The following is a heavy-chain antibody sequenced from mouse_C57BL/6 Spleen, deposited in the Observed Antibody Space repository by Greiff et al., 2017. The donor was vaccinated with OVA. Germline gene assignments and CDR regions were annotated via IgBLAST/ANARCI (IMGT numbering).Heavy chain of an antibody. CDR2: IDPSDSYT. D-gene: IGHD4-1*01. Sequence: VKLQQPGAELVMPGASVKLSCKASGYTFTSYWMHWVKQRPGQGLEWIGEIDPSDSYTNYNQKFKGKSTLTVDKSSSTAYMQLSSLTSEDSAVYYCARRETGSGVFAYWGQGTLVTVSA. J-gene: IGHJ3*01. V-gene: IGHV1-69*01. CDR1: GYTFTSYW. CDR3: ARRETGSGVFAY.